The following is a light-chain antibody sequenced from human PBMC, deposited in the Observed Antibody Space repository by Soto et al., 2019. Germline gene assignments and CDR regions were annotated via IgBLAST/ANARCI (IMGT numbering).Light chain of an antibody. V-gene: IGKV3-15*01. J-gene: IGKJ1*01. CDR3: QQYNNWMWK. Sequence: EIVMTQSPATLSVSPGGRATLSCRASQSISDTLAWYQQKPGQAPRLLIYGASTRAPGFPARFSGSGSGTDFTLTISSLQSEDFAVYYCQQYNNWMWKCGHGTKVDI. CDR2: GAS. CDR1: QSISDT.